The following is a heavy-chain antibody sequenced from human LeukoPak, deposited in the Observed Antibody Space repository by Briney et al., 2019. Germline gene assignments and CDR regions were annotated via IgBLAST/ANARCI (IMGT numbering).Heavy chain of an antibody. Sequence: GASVKVSCKASGGTFSSYAINWVRQAPGQGLEWMGGIIPIFGTANYAQKFQGRVTITADESTSTAYMELSSLRSEDTAVYYCARAPEVTTIFDYYYYYMDVWGKGTTVTISS. CDR1: GGTFSSYA. CDR3: ARAPEVTTIFDYYYYYMDV. D-gene: IGHD3-9*01. J-gene: IGHJ6*03. V-gene: IGHV1-69*13. CDR2: IIPIFGTA.